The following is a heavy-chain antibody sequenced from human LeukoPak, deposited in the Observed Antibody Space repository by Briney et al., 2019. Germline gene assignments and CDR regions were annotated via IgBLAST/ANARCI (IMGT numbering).Heavy chain of an antibody. J-gene: IGHJ4*02. V-gene: IGHV3-30*02. CDR3: AKVSRADLLEWLSYFDY. CDR2: IRYDGSNK. Sequence: PGGFLRLSCAASGFTFSSYGMHWVRQAPGKGLEWVAFIRYDGSNKYYADSVKGRFTISRDNSKNTLYLQMNSLRAEDTAVYYCAKVSRADLLEWLSYFDYWGQGTLVTVSS. CDR1: GFTFSSYG. D-gene: IGHD3-3*01.